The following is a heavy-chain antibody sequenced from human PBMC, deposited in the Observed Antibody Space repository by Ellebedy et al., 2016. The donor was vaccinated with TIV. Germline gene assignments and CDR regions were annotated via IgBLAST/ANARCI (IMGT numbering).Heavy chain of an antibody. V-gene: IGHV1-69*13. CDR1: GGSFSSYT. CDR3: ARDQRTAPGLLGY. J-gene: IGHJ4*02. Sequence: AASVQVSCKASGGSFSSYTISWVRQAPGHRLEWMGGIMPIFGAADYAQKFQGRVTITADESTSTAYMELTSLRSEDTAVYYCARDQRTAPGLLGYWGQGTLVTVSS. CDR2: IMPIFGAA. D-gene: IGHD6-13*01.